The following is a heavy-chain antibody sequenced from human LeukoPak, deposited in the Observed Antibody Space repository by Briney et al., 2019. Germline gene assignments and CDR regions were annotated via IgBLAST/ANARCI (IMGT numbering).Heavy chain of an antibody. CDR3: AREGFITMVRGVIINGWFDP. CDR1: GGSISSGSYY. V-gene: IGHV4-61*02. CDR2: IYTSGST. J-gene: IGHJ5*02. Sequence: SETLSLTCTVSGGSISSGSYYWSRIRQPAGKGLEWIGRIYTSGSTNYNPSLKSRVTISVDTSKNQFSLKLSSVTAADTAVYYCAREGFITMVRGVIINGWFDPWGQGTLVTVSS. D-gene: IGHD3-10*01.